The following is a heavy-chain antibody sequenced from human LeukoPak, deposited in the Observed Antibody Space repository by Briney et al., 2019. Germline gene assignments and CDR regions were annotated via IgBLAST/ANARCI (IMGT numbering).Heavy chain of an antibody. CDR1: GGSISSYY. CDR2: IYYSGST. D-gene: IGHD1-1*01. J-gene: IGHJ6*02. V-gene: IGHV4-59*08. CDR3: ARQNRVRDGMDV. Sequence: SETLSLTCTVSGGSISSYYWSWIRQPPGKGLEWIGYIYYSGSTNYNPSLKSRVTISVDTSKNQFSLKLSSVTAADTAVYYCARQNRVRDGMDVWGQGTTVTVSS.